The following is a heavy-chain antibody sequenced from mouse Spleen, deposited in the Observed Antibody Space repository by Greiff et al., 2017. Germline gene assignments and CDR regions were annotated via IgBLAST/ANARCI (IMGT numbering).Heavy chain of an antibody. J-gene: IGHJ2*01. Sequence: EVKLVESGGGLVQPGGSLKLSCAASGFTFSSYGMSWVRQTPDKRLELVATINSNGGSTYYPDSVKGRFTISRDNAKNTLYLQMSSLKSEDTAMYYCAREDYPFDYWGQGTTLTVSS. CDR2: INSNGGST. D-gene: IGHD2-4*01. CDR3: AREDYPFDY. V-gene: IGHV5-6-3*01. CDR1: GFTFSSYG.